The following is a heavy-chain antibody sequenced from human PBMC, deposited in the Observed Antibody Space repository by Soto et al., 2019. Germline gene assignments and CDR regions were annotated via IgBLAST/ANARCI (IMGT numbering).Heavy chain of an antibody. V-gene: IGHV4-59*01. CDR1: GGSISSYY. CDR3: ARVIVKTPIGFDP. J-gene: IGHJ5*02. Sequence: SETLSLTCTVSGGSISSYYWSWIRQPPGKGLEWIGYIYYSGSTNYNPSLKSRVTISVDTSKNQFSLKLSSVTAADTAVYYCARVIVKTPIGFDPWGQGTLVTVSS. CDR2: IYYSGST. D-gene: IGHD1-26*01.